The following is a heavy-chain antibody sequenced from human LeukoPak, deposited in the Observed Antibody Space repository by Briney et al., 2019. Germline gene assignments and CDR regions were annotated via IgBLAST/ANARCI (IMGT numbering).Heavy chain of an antibody. J-gene: IGHJ3*02. V-gene: IGHV3-15*01. CDR3: TTYSEIEVVPAAIYPRSAFDI. D-gene: IGHD2-2*01. Sequence: GGSLRLSCAASGFIFTNAWMTWVRQAPGKGLEWVGRIKSKTDGGTTDYAAPVKGRFIISRDDSKNMLYLQMNSLKIEDTAVYYCTTYSEIEVVPAAIYPRSAFDIWGQGTMVTVSS. CDR1: GFIFTNAW. CDR2: IKSKTDGGTT.